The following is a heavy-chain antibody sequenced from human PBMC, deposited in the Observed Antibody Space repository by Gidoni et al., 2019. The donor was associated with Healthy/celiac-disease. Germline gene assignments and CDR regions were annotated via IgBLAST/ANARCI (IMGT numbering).Heavy chain of an antibody. V-gene: IGHV1-69*06. CDR3: ASPSFIRCPRDY. Sequence: EWMGGIIPIFGTSNYAQKFQGRVTITADKSTSTAYMELSSLRSEDTAVFYCASPSFIRCPRDYWGQGTLVTVSS. J-gene: IGHJ4*02. CDR2: IIPIFGTS. D-gene: IGHD4-17*01.